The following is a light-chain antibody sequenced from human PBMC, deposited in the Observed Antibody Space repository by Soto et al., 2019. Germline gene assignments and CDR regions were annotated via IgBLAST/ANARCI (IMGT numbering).Light chain of an antibody. Sequence: DIQLTQSPSFLSASVGDRVTITCRASQGISSYLAWYQQKPEKAPKLLIYAASTLQSGVPSRCSGSGSGTEFTLTISSLQPEDFATYYCQQFNSYPLTFGGGTKVEIK. CDR1: QGISSY. J-gene: IGKJ4*01. CDR3: QQFNSYPLT. V-gene: IGKV1-9*01. CDR2: AAS.